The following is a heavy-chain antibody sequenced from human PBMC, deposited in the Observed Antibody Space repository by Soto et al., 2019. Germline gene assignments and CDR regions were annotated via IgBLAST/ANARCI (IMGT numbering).Heavy chain of an antibody. V-gene: IGHV5-10-1*01. CDR3: ARPGTDYIGYGMDV. J-gene: IGHJ6*02. D-gene: IGHD3-16*01. Sequence: PGESLKTSRKGSGYSFPSYWISWVRQMPGKGLGWMGRIDPSDSYTNYSPSFQDHVTISADKSISTAYLQWSSLKASDTAMYYCARPGTDYIGYGMDVWGQGTTVTVSS. CDR2: IDPSDSYT. CDR1: GYSFPSYW.